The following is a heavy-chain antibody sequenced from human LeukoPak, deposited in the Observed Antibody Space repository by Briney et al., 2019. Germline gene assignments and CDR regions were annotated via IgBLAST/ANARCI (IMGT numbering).Heavy chain of an antibody. Sequence: GGSLRLSCAASGFTFTTYAMSWFRQAPGKGLEWVSGISGGGGSTYYADSVKGRFTISRDNSKNSLYLQMNSLRTEDTALYYCAKDISGYSNWFDPWGQGTLVTVSS. CDR1: GFTFTTYA. V-gene: IGHV3-43*02. J-gene: IGHJ5*02. CDR2: ISGGGGST. D-gene: IGHD3-22*01. CDR3: AKDISGYSNWFDP.